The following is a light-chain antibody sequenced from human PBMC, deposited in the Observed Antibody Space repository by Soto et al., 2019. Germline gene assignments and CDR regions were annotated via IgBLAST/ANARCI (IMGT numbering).Light chain of an antibody. CDR1: QGISSH. V-gene: IGKV1-9*01. J-gene: IGKJ4*01. CDR2: AAS. CDR3: QQRGSDPLT. Sequence: IPLTQSPSSLSASVGDRVTISCRASQGISSHLAWYQQKPGKAPKLLIYAASTLQSGVPSRFSGSRSGTDFTLTNSSLQPEDLATYCCQQRGSDPLTFGGGTMVEIK.